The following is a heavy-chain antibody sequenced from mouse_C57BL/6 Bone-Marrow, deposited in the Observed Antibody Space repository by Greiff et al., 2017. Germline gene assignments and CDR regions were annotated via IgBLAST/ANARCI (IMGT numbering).Heavy chain of an antibody. CDR2: IDPSDSET. Sequence: QVQLQQPGAELVRPGSSVKLSCKASGYTFTSYWMHWVKQRPIQGLEWIGNIDPSDSETHYNQKFKDKATLTVDKSASTAYMQLSSLTSEDSAVYYCARRGYWYFDVWGTGTTVTVSS. CDR1: GYTFTSYW. CDR3: ARRGYWYFDV. J-gene: IGHJ1*03. V-gene: IGHV1-52*01.